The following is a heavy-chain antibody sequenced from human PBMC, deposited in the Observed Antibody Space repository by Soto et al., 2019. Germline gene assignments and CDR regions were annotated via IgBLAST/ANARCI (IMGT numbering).Heavy chain of an antibody. CDR3: ARVILGGTYYDIVSGYYNGRAFDC. CDR1: GGTFSSYT. J-gene: IGHJ3*01. CDR2: IIPILGIA. D-gene: IGHD3-9*01. Sequence: SVKVSCKASGGTFSSYTISWVRQAPGQGLEWMGRIIPILGIANYAQKFQGRVTITADKSTSTAYMELSSLRSEDTAVYYCARVILGGTYYDIVSGYYNGRAFDCWGQGTMDTVSS. V-gene: IGHV1-69*02.